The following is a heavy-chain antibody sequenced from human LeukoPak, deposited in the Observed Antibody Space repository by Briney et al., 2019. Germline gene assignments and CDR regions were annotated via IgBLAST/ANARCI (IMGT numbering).Heavy chain of an antibody. CDR1: GGSFSGYY. V-gene: IGHV4-34*01. CDR2: INHSGST. D-gene: IGHD1-14*01. CDR3: AGSKPDYYYYYMDV. J-gene: IGHJ6*03. Sequence: SETLSLTCAVYGGSFSGYYWSWIRQPPGKGLEWIGEINHSGSTNYNPSLKSRVTISVDTSKNQFSLKLSSVTAADTAVYYCAGSKPDYYYYYMDVWGKGTTVTVSS.